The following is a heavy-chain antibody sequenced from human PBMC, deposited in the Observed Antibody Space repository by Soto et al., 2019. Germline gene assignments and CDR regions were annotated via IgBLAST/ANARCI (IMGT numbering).Heavy chain of an antibody. V-gene: IGHV1-2*04. Sequence: ASVKVSCKASGYTFTGYYMHWVRQAPGQGLEWMGWINPNSGGTNYAQKFQGWVTMTRDTSISTAYMELSRLRSDDTAVYYCARDGLDYGDVLDAFDIWGQGTMVTV. J-gene: IGHJ3*02. CDR1: GYTFTGYY. CDR3: ARDGLDYGDVLDAFDI. D-gene: IGHD4-17*01. CDR2: INPNSGGT.